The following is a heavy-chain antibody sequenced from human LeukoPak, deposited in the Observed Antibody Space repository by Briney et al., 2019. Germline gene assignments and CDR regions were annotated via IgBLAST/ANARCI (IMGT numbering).Heavy chain of an antibody. Sequence: GGPLRLSCAASGFTFSGYGMHWVRQPPGKGLEWVAIIWYDGGNKYYADSVKGRFTISRDNSKNTLYLQMNSLRIEDTAVYYCARELSGTTSYYFDYWGQGTLVTVSS. D-gene: IGHD1-7*01. CDR1: GFTFSGYG. J-gene: IGHJ4*02. CDR3: ARELSGTTSYYFDY. V-gene: IGHV3-33*01. CDR2: IWYDGGNK.